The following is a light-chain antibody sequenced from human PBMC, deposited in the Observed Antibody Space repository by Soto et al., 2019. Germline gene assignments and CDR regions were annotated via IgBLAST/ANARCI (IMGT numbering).Light chain of an antibody. J-gene: IGLJ3*02. CDR2: EVT. CDR3: SSYAASNNFYFV. V-gene: IGLV2-8*01. CDR1: SSDVGGYNY. Sequence: QSVLTQPPSASGSPGQSVTISCTGTSSDVGGYNYVSWYQQYPGRAPKLMIYEVTKRPSGVPDRFSGSKSGNTASLTVSGLQAEDEADYYCSSYAASNNFYFVFGGGTKRTLL.